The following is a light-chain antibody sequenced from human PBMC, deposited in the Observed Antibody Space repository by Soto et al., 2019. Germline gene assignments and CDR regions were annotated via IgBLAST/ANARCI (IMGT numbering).Light chain of an antibody. CDR2: EVS. V-gene: IGLV2-8*01. CDR3: SSYAGSKNFV. Sequence: QSVLTQPPSASGSPGQSVTISCTGTSSDVGGYKDVSWYQQHPGKVPKLIIYEVSKRPSGVPDRFSGSKSGNTASLTVSGLQAEDEADYYCSSYAGSKNFVFGTGTKVTVL. CDR1: SSDVGGYKD. J-gene: IGLJ1*01.